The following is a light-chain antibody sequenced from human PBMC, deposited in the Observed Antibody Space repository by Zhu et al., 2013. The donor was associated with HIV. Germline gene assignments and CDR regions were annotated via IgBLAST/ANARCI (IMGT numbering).Light chain of an antibody. V-gene: IGLV2-11*02. J-gene: IGLJ1*01. CDR3: CSYIGSYV. CDR2: GVT. CDR1: SSDAGGYDY. Sequence: QSALTQPRSVSGSPGQSVTISCTGTSSDAGGYDYVSWYQQYPDKAPKLIIYGVTKRPSGVPDRFSGSKSGNTASLTISGLQDEDEADYYCCSYIGSYVFGTGTKVTVL.